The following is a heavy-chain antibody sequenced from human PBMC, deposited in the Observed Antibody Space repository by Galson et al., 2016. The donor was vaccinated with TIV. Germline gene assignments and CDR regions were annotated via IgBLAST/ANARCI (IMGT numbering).Heavy chain of an antibody. Sequence: ETLSLTCTVSGGSISSYYLSWIRQPPGKGLEWIGHIYYSGSTDYNPSLKSRVTISMDKSKNQFSLKLSSVTAADTAVYYCARDKSGYDPVDHFYYFMDVWGQGTMVTVSS. CDR1: GGSISSYY. CDR3: ARDKSGYDPVDHFYYFMDV. J-gene: IGHJ6*03. D-gene: IGHD5-12*01. V-gene: IGHV4-59*01. CDR2: IYYSGST.